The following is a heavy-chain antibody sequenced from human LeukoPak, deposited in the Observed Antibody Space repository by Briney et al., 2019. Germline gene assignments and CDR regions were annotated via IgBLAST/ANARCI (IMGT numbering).Heavy chain of an antibody. CDR1: GFTFDDYA. J-gene: IGHJ4*02. D-gene: IGHD6-19*01. CDR2: ISWNSGSI. V-gene: IGHV3-9*01. Sequence: PGRSLRLSCAASGFTFDDYAMHWVRQAPGKGLEWVSGISWNSGSIGYADSVKGRFTISRDNAKNSLYLQMNSLRAEDTAVYYCARDYSSGWYYFDYWGQGTLVTVSS. CDR3: ARDYSSGWYYFDY.